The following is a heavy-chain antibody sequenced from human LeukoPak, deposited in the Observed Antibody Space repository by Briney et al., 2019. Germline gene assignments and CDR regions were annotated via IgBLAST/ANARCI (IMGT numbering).Heavy chain of an antibody. Sequence: GGSLRLSCAASGFTFSSYGMHWVRQAPGKGLEWVAVISYDGSNKYYADSVKGRFTISRDNSKNTLYLQMNSLRAEDTAVYYCASAVTTPIFGGQGTLVTVSS. CDR3: ASAVTTPIF. D-gene: IGHD4-17*01. V-gene: IGHV3-30*03. CDR2: ISYDGSNK. J-gene: IGHJ4*02. CDR1: GFTFSSYG.